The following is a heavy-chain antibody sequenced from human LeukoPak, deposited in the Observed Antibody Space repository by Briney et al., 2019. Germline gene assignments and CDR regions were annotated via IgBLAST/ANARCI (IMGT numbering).Heavy chain of an antibody. Sequence: GRSLRLSCAASGFTVSSNYMSWVRQAPGKGLEWVSVIYSGGSTYYADSVKGRFTISRDNSKNTLYLQMNSLRAEDTAVYYCARDRGTSSYYYYYYYGMDVWGQGTTVTVSS. J-gene: IGHJ6*02. CDR3: ARDRGTSSYYYYYYYGMDV. V-gene: IGHV3-66*01. CDR1: GFTVSSNY. D-gene: IGHD3-10*01. CDR2: IYSGGST.